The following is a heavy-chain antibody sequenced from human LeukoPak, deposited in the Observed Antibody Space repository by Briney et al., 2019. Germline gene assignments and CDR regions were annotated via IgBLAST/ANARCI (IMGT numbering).Heavy chain of an antibody. V-gene: IGHV5-51*01. CDR2: VYPGDSDSDT. Sequence: GESLKISCKGSGYSFTSYWIGWVRQMPGKGLEWMGVVYPGDSDSDTKYSPSLQGQVTISADKSIGTAYLQWSSLKASDTAIYYCARRDYYGSGSYWGAFDYWGQGTLVTVSS. J-gene: IGHJ4*02. CDR1: GYSFTSYW. CDR3: ARRDYYGSGSYWGAFDY. D-gene: IGHD3-10*01.